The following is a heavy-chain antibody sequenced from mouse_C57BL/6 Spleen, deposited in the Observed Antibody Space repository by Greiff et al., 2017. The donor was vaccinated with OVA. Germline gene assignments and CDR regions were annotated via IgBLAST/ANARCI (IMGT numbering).Heavy chain of an antibody. Sequence: QVQLQQSGAELVRPGASVTLSCKASGYTFTDYEMHWVKQTPVHGLEWIGAIDPETGGTAYNQKFKGKAILTADKSSSTAYMELRSLTSEDSAVYCCTRGNSNYPNFDYWGQGTTLTVSS. J-gene: IGHJ2*01. CDR1: GYTFTDYE. CDR3: TRGNSNYPNFDY. CDR2: IDPETGGT. V-gene: IGHV1-15*01. D-gene: IGHD2-5*01.